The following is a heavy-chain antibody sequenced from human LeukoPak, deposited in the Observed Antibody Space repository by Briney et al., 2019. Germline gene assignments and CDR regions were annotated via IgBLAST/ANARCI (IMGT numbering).Heavy chain of an antibody. CDR2: ISGSCGST. CDR1: GFTFSSYA. J-gene: IGHJ6*03. V-gene: IGHV3-23*01. CDR3: AKGGWLQFDYYYYYMDV. Sequence: GGSLRLSCAASGFTFSSYAMSWVRQAPGQGLEWVSAISGSCGSTYYAVFVKVRFTTSRDNSKNTLYLQMNSLRAEDTAVYYCAKGGWLQFDYYYYYMDVWGKGTTVTVSS. D-gene: IGHD5-24*01.